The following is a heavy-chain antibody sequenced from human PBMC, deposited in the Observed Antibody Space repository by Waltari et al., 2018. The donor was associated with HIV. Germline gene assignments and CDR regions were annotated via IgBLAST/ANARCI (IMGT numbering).Heavy chain of an antibody. CDR1: GFTFSTYV. J-gene: IGHJ4*02. Sequence: QVQLVESGGGVVQPGRSLRLSCAASGFTFSTYVMHWVRRAPGKGLEWVADISPYGSDKYHADSVKGRFTISRDNSKNTLYLQMNSLRAEDTAVYFCAREYYFDSSGYNSGFDYWGQGTLVTVSS. CDR2: ISPYGSDK. CDR3: AREYYFDSSGYNSGFDY. V-gene: IGHV3-30*01. D-gene: IGHD3-22*01.